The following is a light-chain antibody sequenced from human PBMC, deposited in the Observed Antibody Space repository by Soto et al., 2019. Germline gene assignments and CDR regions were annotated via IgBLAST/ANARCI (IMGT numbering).Light chain of an antibody. CDR1: QSVASSL. CDR3: QQYGSSPIT. J-gene: IGKJ5*01. Sequence: EVVLTQSPGTLSLSPGERATLSCRASQSVASSLLAWYQQKPGQAPRLLIYGASSRATGSPDRFSGSGSGTDFTLTISRLDPEDFAFYYCQQYGSSPITFGQGTRLEIK. V-gene: IGKV3-20*01. CDR2: GAS.